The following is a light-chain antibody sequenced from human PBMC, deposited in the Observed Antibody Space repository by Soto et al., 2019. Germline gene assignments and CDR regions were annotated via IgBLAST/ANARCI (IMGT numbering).Light chain of an antibody. CDR2: LNSDGSH. V-gene: IGLV4-69*01. CDR1: SGHSRYA. Sequence: QSVLTQSPSASASLGASVKLTCTLSSGHSRYAIAWHRQQPEKGPRFLMKLNSDGSHSKGDGIPDRFSGSSSGAERYLTISSLQSEDEADYYCQTWGTGIHVVFGGGTKLTVL. J-gene: IGLJ2*01. CDR3: QTWGTGIHVV.